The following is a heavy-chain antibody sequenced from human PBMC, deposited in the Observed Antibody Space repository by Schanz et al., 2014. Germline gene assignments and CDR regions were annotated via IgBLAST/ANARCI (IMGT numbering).Heavy chain of an antibody. D-gene: IGHD6-25*01. CDR2: VYTSGST. CDR1: GGSIRSGTYY. V-gene: IGHV4-61*02. CDR3: AREPLSGYNWFDP. J-gene: IGHJ5*02. Sequence: QVQLQESGPGLLKPSETLSLTCTVSGGSIRSGTYYWNWIRQPAGKGLEWIGRVYTSGSTNYNPSLKSRVPISRDTSKNQFSLKLSSVTAADTAVYYCAREPLSGYNWFDPWGQGSLVTVSS.